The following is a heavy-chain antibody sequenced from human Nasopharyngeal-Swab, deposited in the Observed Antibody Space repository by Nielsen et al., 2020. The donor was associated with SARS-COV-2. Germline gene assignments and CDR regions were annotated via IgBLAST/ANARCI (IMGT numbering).Heavy chain of an antibody. D-gene: IGHD2-2*01. CDR3: ARSYASGLDY. J-gene: IGHJ4*02. V-gene: IGHV3-48*03. CDR2: ISSSGSTR. CDR1: GFTFSSYE. Sequence: GESLKISCAASGFTFSSYEMDWVRQAPGKGLEWVSYISSSGSTRYYADSVKGRFTISRDNAKNSLYLHMNSLRVEDTADYYCARSYASGLDYWGQGTLVTVSS.